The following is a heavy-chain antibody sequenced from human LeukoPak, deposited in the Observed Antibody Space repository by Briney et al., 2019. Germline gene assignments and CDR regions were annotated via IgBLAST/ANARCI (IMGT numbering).Heavy chain of an antibody. CDR2: IYSGGST. CDR3: ASLEYSSSSPLEY. J-gene: IGHJ4*02. D-gene: IGHD6-6*01. Sequence: QTGGSLRLSCAASGFTVSTNYMSWVRQAPGKGLEWVSVIYSGGSTYYADSVKGRFTISRDNSKNTLYLQMNSLRAEDTAVYYCASLEYSSSSPLEYWGQGTLVTVSS. V-gene: IGHV3-66*01. CDR1: GFTVSTNY.